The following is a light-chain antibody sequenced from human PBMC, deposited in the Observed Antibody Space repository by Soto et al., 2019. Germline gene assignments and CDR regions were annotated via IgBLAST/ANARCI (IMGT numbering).Light chain of an antibody. CDR2: AAC. V-gene: IGKV1-12*01. J-gene: IGKJ2*01. CDR3: LQSTSFSHT. Sequence: DIQMTQSTSSVSASVGDRVTITCRARQGISSWLAWYQQKPGKAPKLLIYAACRLQSGVPSRFSGSGPGPDFPLTISSLQPEDFPTYHCLQSTSFSHTFGQGNKREIK. CDR1: QGISSW.